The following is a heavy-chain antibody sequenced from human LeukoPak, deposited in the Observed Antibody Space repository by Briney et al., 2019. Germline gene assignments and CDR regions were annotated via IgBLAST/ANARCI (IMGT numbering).Heavy chain of an antibody. D-gene: IGHD2-21*01. V-gene: IGHV3-23*01. CDR2: ISGSGGST. J-gene: IGHJ4*02. Sequence: PGGSLRLSCAASGFTFSSYAMSWVRQAPGKGLELVSAISGSGGSTYYADSVKGRFTISRDNSKNTLYLQMNSLRAEDTAVYYCAKDSANRLYSYPDFWGQGTLVTVSS. CDR1: GFTFSSYA. CDR3: AKDSANRLYSYPDF.